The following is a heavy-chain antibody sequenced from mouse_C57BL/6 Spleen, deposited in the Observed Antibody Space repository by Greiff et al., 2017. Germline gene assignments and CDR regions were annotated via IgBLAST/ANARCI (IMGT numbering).Heavy chain of an antibody. J-gene: IGHJ2*01. D-gene: IGHD1-1*01. CDR3: ARCDYYGSSPFDF. CDR2: IYPGSGRT. Sequence: QVQLKQSGAELVTPGASVKMSCKASGYTFTSYWITWVKQRPGQGLEWIGDIYPGSGRTNYNEKFKSKATLTGDTSSSTAYMQLSSLTSEDSAVYYCARCDYYGSSPFDFWGQGTTLTVSS. CDR1: GYTFTSYW. V-gene: IGHV1-55*01.